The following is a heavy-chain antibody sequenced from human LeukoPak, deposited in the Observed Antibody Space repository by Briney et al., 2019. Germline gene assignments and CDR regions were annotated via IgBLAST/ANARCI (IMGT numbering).Heavy chain of an antibody. J-gene: IGHJ4*02. D-gene: IGHD3-22*01. CDR2: IIPIFGTA. CDR1: GGTFSSYA. Sequence: ASVKVSCKASGGTFSSYAISWVRQAPGQGLEWMGGIIPIFGTANSAQKFQGRVTITADESTSTAYMELSSLRSEDTAVYYCAREKGDSSGYYYFDYWGQGTLVTVSS. V-gene: IGHV1-69*01. CDR3: AREKGDSSGYYYFDY.